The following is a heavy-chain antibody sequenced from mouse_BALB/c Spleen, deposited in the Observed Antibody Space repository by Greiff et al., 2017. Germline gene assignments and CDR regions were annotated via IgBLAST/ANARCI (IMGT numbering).Heavy chain of an antibody. CDR2: INSNGGST. J-gene: IGHJ1*01. D-gene: IGHD1-1*01. Sequence: EVMLVESGGGLVKLGGSLKLSCAASGFTFSSYYMSWVRQTPEKRLELVAAINSNGGSTYYPDTVKGRFTISRDNAKNTLYLQMSSLKSEDTALYYCARQAGDYGSSRDFDVWGAGTTVTVSS. CDR1: GFTFSSYY. V-gene: IGHV5-6-2*01. CDR3: ARQAGDYGSSRDFDV.